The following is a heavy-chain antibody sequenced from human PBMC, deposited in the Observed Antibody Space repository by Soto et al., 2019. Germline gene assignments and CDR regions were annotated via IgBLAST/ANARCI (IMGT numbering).Heavy chain of an antibody. V-gene: IGHV1-18*01. D-gene: IGHD3-10*01. Sequence: QVQLVQSGGEVRKTGASVKVSCNASGYTFTTYGVSWVRQAPGQGLEWLAWISGASGSTYYPQNFQDRLTVTTDTSTDSAFMELRSLRSDDSAIYYWARGNYFGSGTFDYWGQGTQVTVSS. CDR2: ISGASGST. J-gene: IGHJ4*02. CDR3: ARGNYFGSGTFDY. CDR1: GYTFTTYG.